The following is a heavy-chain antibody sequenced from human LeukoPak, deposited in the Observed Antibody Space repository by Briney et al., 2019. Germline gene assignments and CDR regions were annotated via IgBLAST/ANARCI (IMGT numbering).Heavy chain of an antibody. V-gene: IGHV3-30-3*01. CDR3: ARDLYYDFWSGYRREYYFDY. D-gene: IGHD3-3*01. Sequence: PGRSLRLSCAASGFTFSSYAMHWVRQAPGKGLEWVAVISYDGSNKYYADSVKGRLTISRDNSKNTLYLQMNSLRAEDTAVYYCARDLYYDFWSGYRREYYFDYWGQGTLVTVSS. J-gene: IGHJ4*02. CDR1: GFTFSSYA. CDR2: ISYDGSNK.